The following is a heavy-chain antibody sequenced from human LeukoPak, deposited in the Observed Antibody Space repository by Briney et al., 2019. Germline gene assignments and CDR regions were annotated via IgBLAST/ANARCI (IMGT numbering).Heavy chain of an antibody. V-gene: IGHV1-2*02. CDR1: GYTFTDYD. CDR3: ARVSRFYYDSSGDFDY. J-gene: IGHJ4*02. CDR2: ITPNSGAT. Sequence: ASVKVSCKASGYTFTDYDMHWVRQAPGQGLEWMGWITPNSGATKYAQKFRGRVSMTRDTSINTAYMELSRLRSDDTAIYYCARVSRFYYDSSGDFDYWGQGTLVTVSS. D-gene: IGHD3-22*01.